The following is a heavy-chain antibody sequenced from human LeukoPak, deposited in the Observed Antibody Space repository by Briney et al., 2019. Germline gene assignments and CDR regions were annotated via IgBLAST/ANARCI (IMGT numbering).Heavy chain of an antibody. CDR1: GFTFSSYG. J-gene: IGHJ4*02. CDR3: AKWWIVGASVDY. Sequence: PGGFLRLSCAASGFTFSSYGMHWVRQAPGKGLEWVAFIRYDGSNKYYADSVKGRFTISRDNSKNTLYLQMNSLRAEDTAVYYCAKWWIVGASVDYWGQGTLVTVSS. D-gene: IGHD1-26*01. V-gene: IGHV3-30*02. CDR2: IRYDGSNK.